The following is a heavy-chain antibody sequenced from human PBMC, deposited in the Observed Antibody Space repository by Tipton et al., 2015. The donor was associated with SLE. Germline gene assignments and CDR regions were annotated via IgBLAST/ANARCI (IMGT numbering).Heavy chain of an antibody. D-gene: IGHD6-19*01. CDR2: IYYSGKT. Sequence: TLSLTCTVSGGSISSSSFYWSWIRQPPGKGLEWIGYIYYSGKTDYNPSLKSRVTISVDTSKNHFSLKVRSVTAADTAVYYCARLVGGWHYLDYWGQGMLVSVSS. J-gene: IGHJ4*02. CDR3: ARLVGGWHYLDY. CDR1: GGSISSSSFY. V-gene: IGHV4-61*03.